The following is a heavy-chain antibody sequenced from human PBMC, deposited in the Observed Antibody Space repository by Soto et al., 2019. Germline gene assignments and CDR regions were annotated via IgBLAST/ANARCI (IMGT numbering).Heavy chain of an antibody. D-gene: IGHD1-7*01. Sequence: PGESLRISCKGSGYSFTSYWISWVRQMPGKGLEWMGIIYPGDSDTRYSPSFQGQVTISADKSISTAYLQWSSLKASDTAMYYCARRSPLRWNYRDHYYYGMDVWGQGTTVTVSS. CDR1: GYSFTSYW. V-gene: IGHV5-51*01. J-gene: IGHJ6*02. CDR2: IYPGDSDT. CDR3: ARRSPLRWNYRDHYYYGMDV.